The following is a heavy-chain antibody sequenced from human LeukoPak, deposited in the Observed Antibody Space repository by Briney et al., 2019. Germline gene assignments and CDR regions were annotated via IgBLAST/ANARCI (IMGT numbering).Heavy chain of an antibody. D-gene: IGHD2-15*01. J-gene: IGHJ4*02. V-gene: IGHV1-46*01. CDR1: GYTFTGYY. CDR3: ARIGYCSGGSCYYLAY. Sequence: ASVKVSCKASGYTFTGYYMHWVRQAPGQGLEWMGIINPSGGSTSYSQQFQGRITLTRDTSTSTVYMDLSSLTSEDTAVYYCARIGYCSGGSCYYLAYWGQGTLVTVSS. CDR2: INPSGGST.